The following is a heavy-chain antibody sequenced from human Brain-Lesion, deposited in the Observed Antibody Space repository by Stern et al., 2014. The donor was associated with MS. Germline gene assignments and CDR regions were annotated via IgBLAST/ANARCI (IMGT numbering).Heavy chain of an antibody. CDR2: IYYRGST. CDR1: GGSISSSSYY. J-gene: IGHJ4*02. Sequence: VQLEESGPGLVKPSETLSLTCTVSGGSISSSSYYWGWIRQPPGKGLEWIGSIYYRGSTYYNPSLKSRVTISMDTSKNKFSLRLSSVTATDTAVYFCAKLWLGELPESPFDYWGQGTLVTVSS. D-gene: IGHD3-10*01. CDR3: AKLWLGELPESPFDY. V-gene: IGHV4-39*01.